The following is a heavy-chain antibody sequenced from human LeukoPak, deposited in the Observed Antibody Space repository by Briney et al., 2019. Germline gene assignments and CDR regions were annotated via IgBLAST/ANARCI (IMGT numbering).Heavy chain of an antibody. J-gene: IGHJ4*02. Sequence: GGSLRLSCAASGFIFSQYAVHGVRQAPGKGLEWVAAISDDGSKKHYADSVKGRFTISRDNSKNTVHLQLNSQRVEDTAVFYCARVPGGWLFPLFDYWGQGTLVTVSS. V-gene: IGHV3-30*04. CDR2: ISDDGSKK. CDR3: ARVPGGWLFPLFDY. D-gene: IGHD3-9*01. CDR1: GFIFSQYA.